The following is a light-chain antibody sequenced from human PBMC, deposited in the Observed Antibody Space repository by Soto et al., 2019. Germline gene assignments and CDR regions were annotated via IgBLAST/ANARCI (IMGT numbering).Light chain of an antibody. J-gene: IGKJ1*01. Sequence: DIQMTQSPSSLSASVGDRVTITCRASQSISTYLNWYQQKPGKAPKLLIYAASSLESGVPSRFTGSGSGTDFTLTISSLQPEDVATYFCHQTYITPWMFGQGTKVDIK. V-gene: IGKV1-39*01. CDR1: QSISTY. CDR3: HQTYITPWM. CDR2: AAS.